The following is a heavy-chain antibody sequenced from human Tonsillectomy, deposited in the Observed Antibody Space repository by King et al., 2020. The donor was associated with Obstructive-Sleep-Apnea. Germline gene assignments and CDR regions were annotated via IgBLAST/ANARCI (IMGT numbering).Heavy chain of an antibody. J-gene: IGHJ3*02. D-gene: IGHD3-22*01. CDR3: ARHPYYEGAFDI. CDR1: GYNFTNYW. CDR2: IYLGDSNA. V-gene: IGHV5-51*01. Sequence: QLVQSGAEVKKPGESLQISCKNSGYNFTNYWIGWVRQMPGKGLEWMGTIYLGDSNARYSPAFQGQVTISDDKSINIAYLQWSSLKASDTAMYYCARHPYYEGAFDIWGQGTMVTVSS.